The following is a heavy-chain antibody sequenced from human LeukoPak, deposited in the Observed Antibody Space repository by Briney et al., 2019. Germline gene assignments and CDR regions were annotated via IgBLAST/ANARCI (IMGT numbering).Heavy chain of an antibody. D-gene: IGHD3-10*01. CDR3: ARDLGRGFDY. CDR2: ISGSGDST. V-gene: IGHV3-23*01. J-gene: IGHJ4*02. Sequence: GGSLRLSCAASGFTFSNNAMSWVRQAPGKGLEWVSGISGSGDSTYYVDSVKGRFTISRDNSKNMLYLQMNSLRAEDTAVYYCARDLGRGFDYWGQGTLVTVSS. CDR1: GFTFSNNA.